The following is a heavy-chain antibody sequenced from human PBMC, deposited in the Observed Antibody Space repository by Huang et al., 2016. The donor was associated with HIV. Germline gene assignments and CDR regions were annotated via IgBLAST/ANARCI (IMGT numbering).Heavy chain of an antibody. Sequence: LQLQESGPGLVKSSETLSLICTVSGGSISSSRYYWGWIRQPPGKGPEWIGSIYYSENTYYNPPLKSRVTISVDTSKNQFSLKVNSVTAADTAVYYCARHGRVAGHYYNNMDVWGRGTTVTVSS. J-gene: IGHJ6*02. V-gene: IGHV4-39*01. D-gene: IGHD6-19*01. CDR3: ARHGRVAGHYYNNMDV. CDR2: IYYSENT. CDR1: GGSISSSRYY.